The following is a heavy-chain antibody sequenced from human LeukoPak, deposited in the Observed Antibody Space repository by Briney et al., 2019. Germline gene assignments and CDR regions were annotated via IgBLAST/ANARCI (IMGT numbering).Heavy chain of an antibody. V-gene: IGHV4-34*01. CDR3: AGDIATGYYTDH. Sequence: SETLSLTCAVDGGAFSGYYWIWIRQPPGKGPEWIGEINDSGSTNYNPSLKSRVTIFVDTSKKQISLKLSSVTAADTAVYYCAGDIATGYYTDHWGQGTLVTVSS. D-gene: IGHD3-9*01. J-gene: IGHJ4*02. CDR2: INDSGST. CDR1: GGAFSGYY.